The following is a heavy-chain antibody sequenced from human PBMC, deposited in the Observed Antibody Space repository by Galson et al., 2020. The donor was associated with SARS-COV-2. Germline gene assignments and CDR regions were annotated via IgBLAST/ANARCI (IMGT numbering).Heavy chain of an antibody. D-gene: IGHD1-26*01. CDR3: ARAKGGNYYYGMDV. J-gene: IGHJ6*02. CDR2: ISYDGSNK. Sequence: SCAASGFTFSSYAMHWVRQAPGKGLEWVAVISYDGSNKYYADPAKGRFTISRDNSKNTLYLQMNSLRAEDTAVYYCARAKGGNYYYGMDVWGQGTTVTVSS. CDR1: GFTFSSYA. V-gene: IGHV3-30*04.